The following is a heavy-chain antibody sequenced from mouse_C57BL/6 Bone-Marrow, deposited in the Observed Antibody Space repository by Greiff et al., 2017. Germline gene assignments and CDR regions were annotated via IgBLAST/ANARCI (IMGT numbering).Heavy chain of an antibody. V-gene: IGHV1-64*01. J-gene: IGHJ2*01. CDR3: ARDPPDYFDY. Sequence: QVQLQQPGAELVKPGASVKLSCKASGYTFTSYWMHWVKQRPGQGLEWIGMINPNSGSTNYNEKFKSKVTLTVDKSSSTAYMQLSSLTSEDSAVYYCARDPPDYFDYWGQGTTLTVSS. CDR2: INPNSGST. CDR1: GYTFTSYW.